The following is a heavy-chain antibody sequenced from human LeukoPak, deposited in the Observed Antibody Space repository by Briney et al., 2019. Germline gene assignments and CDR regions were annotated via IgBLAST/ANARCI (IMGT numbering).Heavy chain of an antibody. D-gene: IGHD3-10*01. CDR3: ARGFLQFDP. Sequence: GGSLRLSCAASGFTFSSYEMNWVRQAPGKGLEWVSHISSSGSTIYYADSVKGRFTISRDNAKNSLYLQMNSLRAEDTAVYYCARGFLQFDPWARGTLVTVSS. J-gene: IGHJ5*02. CDR1: GFTFSSYE. CDR2: ISSSGSTI. V-gene: IGHV3-48*03.